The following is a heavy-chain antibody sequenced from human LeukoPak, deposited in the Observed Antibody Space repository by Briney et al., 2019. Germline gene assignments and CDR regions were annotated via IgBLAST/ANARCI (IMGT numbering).Heavy chain of an antibody. D-gene: IGHD6-13*01. V-gene: IGHV3-30*18. CDR3: AKGFGGQQLVRSHYFDY. Sequence: PGGSLRLSCAASGFTFSSYGMHWVRQAPGKGLEWVAVISYDGSNKYYADSVKGRFTISRDNSKNTLYLQMNSLRAEDTAVYYCAKGFGGQQLVRSHYFDYWGQGTLVTVSS. CDR1: GFTFSSYG. J-gene: IGHJ4*02. CDR2: ISYDGSNK.